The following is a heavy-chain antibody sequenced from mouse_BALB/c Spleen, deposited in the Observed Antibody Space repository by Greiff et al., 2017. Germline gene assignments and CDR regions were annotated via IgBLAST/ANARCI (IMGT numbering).Heavy chain of an antibody. Sequence: EVKVVESGGGLVQPKGSLKLSCAASGFTFNTYAMHWVCQAPGKGLEWVARIRSKSNNYATYYADSVKDRFTISRDDSQSMLYLQMNNLKTEDTAMYYCVRGDGFAYWGQGTLVTVSA. CDR2: IRSKSNNYAT. CDR3: VRGDGFAY. CDR1: GFTFNTYA. V-gene: IGHV10-3*03. J-gene: IGHJ3*01.